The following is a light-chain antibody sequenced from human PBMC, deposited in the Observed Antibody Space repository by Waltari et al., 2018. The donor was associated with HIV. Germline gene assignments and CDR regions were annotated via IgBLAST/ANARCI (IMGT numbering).Light chain of an antibody. CDR2: GAS. J-gene: IGKJ2*01. V-gene: IGKV3-15*01. CDR3: QQYSDWPYT. CDR1: RAVSSK. Sequence: EIVMTQSPATLSVSPGRRATLSCRASRAVSSKLAWYQQKSGQAPRLLVYGASTRATGVPARFSGSGSGTEFTLSISNLQSEDFTVYYCQQYSDWPYTFGQGTKLELK.